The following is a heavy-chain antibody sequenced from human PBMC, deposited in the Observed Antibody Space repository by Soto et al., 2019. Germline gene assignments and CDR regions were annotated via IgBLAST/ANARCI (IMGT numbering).Heavy chain of an antibody. Sequence: ASENVSCKASGYTFTSYYMHWVRQAPGQGLEWMXWIXXXVGXTXYXXXXXXRVTMTTDTSTSTAYMELRRLRSDDTDVYYCVRDRGVASPAWYFDYWSQGTLVTVSS. CDR1: GYTFTSYY. CDR2: IXXXVGXT. CDR3: VRDRGVASPAWYFDY. D-gene: IGHD2-8*01. V-gene: IGHV1-18*04. J-gene: IGHJ4*02.